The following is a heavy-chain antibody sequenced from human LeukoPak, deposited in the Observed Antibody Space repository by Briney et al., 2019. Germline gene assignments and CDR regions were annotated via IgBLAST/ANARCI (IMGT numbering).Heavy chain of an antibody. CDR2: IYWNDDK. V-gene: IGHV2-5*01. CDR3: AHSPPPGIAADDFNYWFDP. D-gene: IGHD6-13*01. CDR1: GFSLSTSGVG. J-gene: IGHJ5*02. Sequence: SGPTLVNPTQILTLPYTFSGFSLSTSGVGVGWIRQPPGKALEWLALIYWNDDKRYSPSLKSRLTITKDTSKNQVVLTMTNMDPVDTATYYCAHSPPPGIAADDFNYWFDPWGPGTLVTVSS.